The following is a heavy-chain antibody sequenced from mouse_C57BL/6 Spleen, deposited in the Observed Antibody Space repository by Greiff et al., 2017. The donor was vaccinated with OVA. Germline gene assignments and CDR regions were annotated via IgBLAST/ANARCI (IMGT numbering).Heavy chain of an antibody. J-gene: IGHJ2*01. CDR1: GYTFTSYW. V-gene: IGHV1-59*01. D-gene: IGHD1-1*01. CDR3: ERRDTVGPFDD. Sequence: QVQLQQPGAELVRPGTSVKLSCKASGYTFTSYWMHWVKQRPGQGLEWIGVIDPSDSYTNYTPKFTGKATLTVATSSSTAYLPLSSLTSEYSAVFDGERRDTVGPFDDGGQGTTRTVAS. CDR2: IDPSDSYT.